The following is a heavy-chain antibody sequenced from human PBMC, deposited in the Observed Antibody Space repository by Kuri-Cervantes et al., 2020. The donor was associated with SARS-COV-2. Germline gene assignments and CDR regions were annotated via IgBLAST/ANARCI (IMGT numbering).Heavy chain of an antibody. CDR1: GYPFTNFG. Sequence: ASVKVSCKASGYPFTNFGISWVRQAPGRGLEWMGWISTYSGDTIYPQKIQGRLTLTADESSATAYMELSSLDSEDTAVYYCAATDYNRVSGDYYWGQGSRVTVSS. CDR3: AATDYNRVSGDYY. V-gene: IGHV1-18*01. D-gene: IGHD3-10*01. J-gene: IGHJ4*02. CDR2: ISTYSGDT.